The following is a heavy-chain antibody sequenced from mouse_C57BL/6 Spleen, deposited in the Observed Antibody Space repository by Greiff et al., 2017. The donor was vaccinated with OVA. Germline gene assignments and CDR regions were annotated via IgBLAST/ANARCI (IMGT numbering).Heavy chain of an antibody. CDR3: AKGDGYSYAMDY. Sequence: QVQLQQPGAELVRPGSSVKLSCKASGYTFTSYWMHWVKQRPIQGLEWIGNIDPSDSETHYNQKFKDKATLTVDKSSSTAYMQLSSPTSEDSAVYYCAKGDGYSYAMDYWGQGTSVTVSS. V-gene: IGHV1-52*01. D-gene: IGHD2-3*01. CDR2: IDPSDSET. J-gene: IGHJ4*01. CDR1: GYTFTSYW.